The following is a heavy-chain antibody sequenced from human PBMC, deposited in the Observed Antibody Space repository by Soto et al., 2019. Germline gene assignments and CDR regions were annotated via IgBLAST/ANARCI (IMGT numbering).Heavy chain of an antibody. Sequence: GASVKVSCKASGYTFTGYYMHRVRQAPGQGLEWMGWINPNSGGTNYAQKFQGRVTMTRDTSISTAYMELSRLRSDDTAVYYCARDHGLYYDSSGYYYFDYWGQGTLVTVSS. CDR1: GYTFTGYY. CDR3: ARDHGLYYDSSGYYYFDY. J-gene: IGHJ4*02. V-gene: IGHV1-2*02. D-gene: IGHD3-22*01. CDR2: INPNSGGT.